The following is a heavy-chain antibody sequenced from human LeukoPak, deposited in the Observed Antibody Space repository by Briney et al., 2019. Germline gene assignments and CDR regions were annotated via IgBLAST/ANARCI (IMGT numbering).Heavy chain of an antibody. V-gene: IGHV4-39*07. Sequence: SETLSLTCTVSGGSISSSSYYWGWIRQPPGKGLEWIGSIYYSGSTYYNPSLKSRVTISVDTSKNQFSLKLSSVTAADTAVYYCAGACCGDCYSGRAFDIWGQGTMVTVSS. J-gene: IGHJ3*02. CDR3: AGACCGDCYSGRAFDI. D-gene: IGHD2-21*02. CDR2: IYYSGST. CDR1: GGSISSSSYY.